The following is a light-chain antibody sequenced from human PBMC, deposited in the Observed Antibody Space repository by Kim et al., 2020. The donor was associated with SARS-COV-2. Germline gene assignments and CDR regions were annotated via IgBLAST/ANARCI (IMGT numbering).Light chain of an antibody. Sequence: YASVGDRVTITWRASQGIRNDLGWYQQKPGKAPKLLIYAASSLQSGVPSRFSGSGSGTDFTLTISSLQPEDFATYYCLQDYNYPYSFGQGTKLEI. CDR1: QGIRND. V-gene: IGKV1-6*01. J-gene: IGKJ2*03. CDR2: AAS. CDR3: LQDYNYPYS.